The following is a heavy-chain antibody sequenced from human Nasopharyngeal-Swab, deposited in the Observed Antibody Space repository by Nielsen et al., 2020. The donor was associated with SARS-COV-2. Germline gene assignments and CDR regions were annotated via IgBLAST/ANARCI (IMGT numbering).Heavy chain of an antibody. D-gene: IGHD6-13*01. Sequence: WIRQPPGKGLEWIGSIYYSGSTNCNPSLKSRVTITVDTSKNRFSLKLSSVTAADTAVYYCARHVSSSWYAAVAGIRAFDYWGQGTLVTVSS. CDR3: ARHVSSSWYAAVAGIRAFDY. J-gene: IGHJ4*02. CDR2: IYYSGST. V-gene: IGHV4-39*01.